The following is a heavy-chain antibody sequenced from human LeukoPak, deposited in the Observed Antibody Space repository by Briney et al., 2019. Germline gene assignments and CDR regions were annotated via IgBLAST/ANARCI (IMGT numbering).Heavy chain of an antibody. Sequence: SETLSLTCTVSGASISSGDYYWGWIRQSPGRGLEWIGTIYYSGSTNYNPSLKSRVTISVDTSENQFSLRLTSVTATDTAVYYCVRRGQRLNPGLYYFDHWGQGTLVTVSS. V-gene: IGHV4-39*01. D-gene: IGHD6-25*01. CDR2: IYYSGST. CDR3: VRRGQRLNPGLYYFDH. CDR1: GASISSGDYY. J-gene: IGHJ4*02.